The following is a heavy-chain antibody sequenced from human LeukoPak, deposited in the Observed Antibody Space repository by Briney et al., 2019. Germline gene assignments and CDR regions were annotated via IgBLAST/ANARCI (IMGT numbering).Heavy chain of an antibody. J-gene: IGHJ4*02. D-gene: IGHD4-23*01. CDR2: IRYDGSNK. CDR1: GFTFSSYG. CDR3: AKTLSSYGGSDY. Sequence: PGGSLRLSSAASGFTFSSYGMHWVRQAPGKGLEWVAFIRYDGSNKYYADSVKGRFTISRDNSKNTLYLQMNSLRAEDTAVYYCAKTLSSYGGSDYSGQETLVTVSS. V-gene: IGHV3-30*02.